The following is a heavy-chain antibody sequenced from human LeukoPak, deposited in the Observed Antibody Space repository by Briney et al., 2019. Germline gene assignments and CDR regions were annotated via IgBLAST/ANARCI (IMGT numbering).Heavy chain of an antibody. J-gene: IGHJ4*02. V-gene: IGHV4-59*01. CDR2: IYYSGST. Sequence: SETLSLTCTVSGGSISSYYWSWIRQPPGKGLEWIGYIYYSGSTNYNPSLKSRVTISVDTSKNQFSPKLSSVTAADTAVYYCARDSSSWYGVDYWGQGTLVTVSS. D-gene: IGHD6-13*01. CDR3: ARDSSSWYGVDY. CDR1: GGSISSYY.